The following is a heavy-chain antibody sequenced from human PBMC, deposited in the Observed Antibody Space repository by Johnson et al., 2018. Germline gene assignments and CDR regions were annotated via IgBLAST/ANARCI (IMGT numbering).Heavy chain of an antibody. CDR1: GFTFNIAS. J-gene: IGHJ1*01. CDR3: STDGAH. Sequence: VQLVQSGGGVVQPGRSLRLSCVASGFTFNIASMSWVRQSPGKGLEWVGRIKSKTDGGTTDYTAPVKGRFTISRDDSKNTLYLQMNSLKTEDTAVYYCSTDGAHWGQGTLVTVSS. D-gene: IGHD3-10*01. V-gene: IGHV3-15*01. CDR2: IKSKTDGGTT.